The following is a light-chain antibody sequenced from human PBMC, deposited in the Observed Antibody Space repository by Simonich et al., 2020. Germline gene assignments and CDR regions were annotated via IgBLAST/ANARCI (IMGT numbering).Light chain of an antibody. CDR2: WAS. CDR3: QQYYSTPPT. CDR1: QSVLYSSNNKNS. V-gene: IGKV4-1*01. J-gene: IGKJ5*01. Sequence: DIVMTQSPDSLAVSLGERATINCKSSQSVLYSSNNKNSIAWYQQKPGQTPKLLIYWASTRESGVPDRFSGSGSGTDFTLTISSLQAEDVAVYYCQQYYSTPPTFGQGTRLEIK.